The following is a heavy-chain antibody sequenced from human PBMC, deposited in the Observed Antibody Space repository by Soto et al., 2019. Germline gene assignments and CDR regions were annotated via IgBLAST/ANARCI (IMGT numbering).Heavy chain of an antibody. CDR1: GDRISSTSSI. CDR2: TYYRSKWHT. J-gene: IGHJ4*02. D-gene: IGHD2-15*01. Sequence: HLQTLLLISDISGDRISSTSSIWNWIRQSTSRGVELLGRTYYRSKWHTDYAVSVRGRITIKPDTPKNLFFLQLSSVTPDDTSVYFYPRDLLGTYYYDSWGQGTLVTVPS. CDR3: PRDLLGTYYYDS. V-gene: IGHV6-1*01.